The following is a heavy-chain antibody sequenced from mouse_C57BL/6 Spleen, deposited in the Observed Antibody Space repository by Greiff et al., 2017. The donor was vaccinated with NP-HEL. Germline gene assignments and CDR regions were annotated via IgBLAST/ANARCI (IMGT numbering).Heavy chain of an antibody. CDR1: GYTFTDYE. J-gene: IGHJ1*03. CDR2: IDPETGGT. D-gene: IGHD3-2*02. V-gene: IGHV1-15*01. CDR3: TRGEATYGGYFDV. Sequence: VQLQQSGAELVRPGASVTLSCKASGYTFTDYEMHWVKQTPVHGLEWIGAIDPETGGTAYNQKFKGKAILTADKSSSTAYMELRSLTSEDSAVYYCTRGEATYGGYFDVWGTGTTVTVSS.